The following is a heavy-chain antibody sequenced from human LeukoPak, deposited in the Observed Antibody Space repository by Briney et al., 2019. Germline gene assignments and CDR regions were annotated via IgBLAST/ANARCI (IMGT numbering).Heavy chain of an antibody. D-gene: IGHD5-18*01. J-gene: IGHJ4*02. CDR3: ARTDTAMAFDY. CDR1: GGSISSYY. Sequence: SETLSLTCTVSGGSISSYYWGWIRQPPGKGLEWIGSMSYSGSTYYNPSLKSRVTMSIDTSKNQFSLKLSSVTAADTAVYYCARTDTAMAFDYWGQGTLVTVSS. V-gene: IGHV4-39*01. CDR2: MSYSGST.